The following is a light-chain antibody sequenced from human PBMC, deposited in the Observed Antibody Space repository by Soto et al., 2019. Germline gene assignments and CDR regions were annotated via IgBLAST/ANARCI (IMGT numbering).Light chain of an antibody. CDR3: QQRSNWPPLT. CDR1: QSVTSN. J-gene: IGKJ5*01. CDR2: AAS. Sequence: EIVLTQSPDTLAVSPGEVATLSCWASQSVTSNLAWYQQKRGQAPRLLIYAASTRATGVPARFSGSGSGTDFTLTIRSLEPEDFAVYYCQQRSNWPPLTFGQGTRLEIK. V-gene: IGKV3-11*01.